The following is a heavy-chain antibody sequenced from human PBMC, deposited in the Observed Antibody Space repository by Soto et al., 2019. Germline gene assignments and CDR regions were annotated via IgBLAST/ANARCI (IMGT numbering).Heavy chain of an antibody. CDR3: ARGYSRGTPGTDY. CDR2: ISYDGSNK. D-gene: IGHD2-15*01. Sequence: QVQLVESGGGVVQPGRSLRLSCAASGFTFSSYAMHWVRQAPGKGLEWVAVISYDGSNKYYADSVKGRFTISRDNSKNTLYLQMNSLRAEDTAVYYCARGYSRGTPGTDYWGQGTLVTVSS. J-gene: IGHJ4*02. V-gene: IGHV3-30-3*01. CDR1: GFTFSSYA.